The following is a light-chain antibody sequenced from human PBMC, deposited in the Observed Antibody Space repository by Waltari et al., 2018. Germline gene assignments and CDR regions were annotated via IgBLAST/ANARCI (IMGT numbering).Light chain of an antibody. Sequence: DVVMTQSPLSLPVTLGQPASISCRSSQSLLFGDGNTYLNWFQQRPGQSPRRLFFKVSNRDSGVPDRFSGSGSGTDFTLKISRVEAEDVGVYYCMQGTHWPVTVGQGTKLEI. V-gene: IGKV2-30*01. CDR1: QSLLFGDGNTY. CDR2: KVS. J-gene: IGKJ2*01. CDR3: MQGTHWPVT.